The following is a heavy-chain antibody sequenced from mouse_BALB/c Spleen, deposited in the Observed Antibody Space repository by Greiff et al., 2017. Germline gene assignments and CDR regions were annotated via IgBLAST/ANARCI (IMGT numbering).Heavy chain of an antibody. CDR2: IWAGGST. J-gene: IGHJ1*01. V-gene: IGHV2-9*02. CDR1: GFSLTSYG. CDR3: ARDGYWDCGF. Sequence: VQRVESGPGLVAPSQSLSITCTVSGFSLTSYGVHWVRQPPGQGLEWLGVIWAGGSTNYNSALMSSLSISKDNSTSQVFLKMNSLQTDDTAMYYCARDGYWDCGFWGAGTTVTVSS.